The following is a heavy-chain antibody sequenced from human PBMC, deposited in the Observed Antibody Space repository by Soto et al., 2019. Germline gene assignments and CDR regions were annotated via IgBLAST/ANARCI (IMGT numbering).Heavy chain of an antibody. Sequence: GGSLRLSCAASGFTFSSYWMSWVRQAPGKGLEWVANIKQDGSEKYYVDSVKGRFTISRDNAKNSLYLQMNSLRAEDTAVYYCARDNPLYSYGPLDAFDIWGQGTMVTVSS. CDR3: ARDNPLYSYGPLDAFDI. CDR1: GFTFSSYW. V-gene: IGHV3-7*01. D-gene: IGHD5-18*01. CDR2: IKQDGSEK. J-gene: IGHJ3*02.